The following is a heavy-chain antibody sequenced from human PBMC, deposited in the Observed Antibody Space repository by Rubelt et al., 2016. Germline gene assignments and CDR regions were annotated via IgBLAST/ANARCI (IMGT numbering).Heavy chain of an antibody. D-gene: IGHD1-7*01. V-gene: IGHV1-18*01. Sequence: QVQLVQSGAEVKKPGASVKVSCKASGYTFTSYGISWVRQAPGQGLEWMGVISAYHGNTNYAQKRQGRVSMTTDTSTSTAYMGLRSLRSDDTAVYYCARDLPPFRRYNWNFPLDYWGQGTLVTVSS. CDR1: GYTFTSYG. CDR2: ISAYHGNT. CDR3: ARDLPPFRRYNWNFPLDY. J-gene: IGHJ4*02.